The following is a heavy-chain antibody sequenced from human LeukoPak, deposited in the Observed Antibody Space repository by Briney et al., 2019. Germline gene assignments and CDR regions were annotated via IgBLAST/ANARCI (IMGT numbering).Heavy chain of an antibody. CDR2: IKSKTDGGTT. CDR1: GFTFSNAW. J-gene: IGHJ6*03. CDR3: ARSYYYMDV. V-gene: IGHV3-15*01. Sequence: PGGSLRLSCAASGFTFSNAWMSWVRQAPGKGLEWVGRIKSKTDGGTTDYAAPVKGRFTISRDDSKNTLYLQINSLRAEDTAVFYCARSYYYMDVWGRGTTVTVSS.